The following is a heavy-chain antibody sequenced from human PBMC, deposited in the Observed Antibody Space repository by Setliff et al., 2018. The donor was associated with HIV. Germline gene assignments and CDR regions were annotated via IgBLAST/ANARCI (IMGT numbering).Heavy chain of an antibody. V-gene: IGHV4-61*02. CDR3: ARGFGSLDP. CDR2: VYFSGST. Sequence: SETLSLTCSVSGASITSGIYYWAWIRQPAGKGLGFIGRVYFSGSTNYNPSLKSRVTISLDTSKNRFSLNLRSVTAADTAVYYCARGFGSLDPWGKGTLVTVSS. J-gene: IGHJ5*02. D-gene: IGHD1-26*01. CDR1: GASITSGIYY.